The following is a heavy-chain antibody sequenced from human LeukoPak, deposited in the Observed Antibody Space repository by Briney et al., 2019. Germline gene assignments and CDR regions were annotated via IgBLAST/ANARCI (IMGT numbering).Heavy chain of an antibody. CDR2: ISSSTIYT. J-gene: IGHJ6*03. D-gene: IGHD1-26*01. V-gene: IGHV3-21*04. CDR3: AKDVGTVEGGSSDMDV. CDR1: GFTFSTYS. Sequence: VESGGGLVKPGGSLRLSCAASGFTFSTYSMNWVRQAPGKGLEWVSSISSSTIYTYYADSVKGRFTISRDNAKNSLYLQMNSLRAEDTAVYYCAKDVGTVEGGSSDMDVWGKGTTVTVSS.